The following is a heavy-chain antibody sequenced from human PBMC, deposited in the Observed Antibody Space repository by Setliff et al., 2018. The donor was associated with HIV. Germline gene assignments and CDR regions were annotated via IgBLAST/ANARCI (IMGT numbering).Heavy chain of an antibody. V-gene: IGHV4-38-2*01. J-gene: IGHJ6*03. Sequence: SETLSLTCAVSGYSISSGHYWGWIRQPPGKGLEWIGNIYHSGTTYDNPSLKSRVTISVDTSKNQFSLKLSSVTAADTAAYYCARHGAYEAYYDYMDVWGKGITVTVSS. D-gene: IGHD5-12*01. CDR2: IYHSGTT. CDR1: GYSISSGHY. CDR3: ARHGAYEAYYDYMDV.